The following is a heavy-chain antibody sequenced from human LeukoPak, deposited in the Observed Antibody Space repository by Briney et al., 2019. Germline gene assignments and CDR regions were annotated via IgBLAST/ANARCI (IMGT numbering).Heavy chain of an antibody. CDR2: ISGSGGST. CDR3: AVRFDY. CDR1: GFTFSTYN. V-gene: IGHV3-48*04. Sequence: GGSLRLSCAASGFTFSTYNMNWVRQAPGKGLEWVSEISGSGGSTYYADSVKGRLTISRDNAKNSPYLQMNSLRAEDTAVYYCAVRFDYWGQGIMVTVSS. J-gene: IGHJ4*02. D-gene: IGHD3-16*02.